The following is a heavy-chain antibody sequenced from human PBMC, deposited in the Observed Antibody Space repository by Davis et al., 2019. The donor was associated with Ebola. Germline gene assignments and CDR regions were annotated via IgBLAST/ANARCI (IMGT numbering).Heavy chain of an antibody. CDR2: ISSSSSTL. D-gene: IGHD3-16*01. CDR1: GFTFSRYS. J-gene: IGHJ6*03. CDR3: AKGGYYMDV. V-gene: IGHV3-48*04. Sequence: GESLKISCAASGFTFSRYSMNWVRQAPGKGLEWVSYISSSSSTLYYADSVKGRFTIARDNAKNSLYLQMNSLRAEDTAVYYCAKGGYYMDVWGKGTTVTVSS.